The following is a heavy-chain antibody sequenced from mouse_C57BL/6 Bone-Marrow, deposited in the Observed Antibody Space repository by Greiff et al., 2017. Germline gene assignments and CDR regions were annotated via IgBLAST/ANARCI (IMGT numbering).Heavy chain of an antibody. CDR1: GYAFSSSW. J-gene: IGHJ1*03. CDR3: ARSLYDGYWYFDV. V-gene: IGHV1-82*01. Sequence: QVQLKHSGPELVKPGASVKISCKASGYAFSSSWMNWVKQRPGKGLEWIGRIYPGDGDTNYNGKFKGKATLTADKSSSTAYMQLSSLTSEDSAVYFCARSLYDGYWYFDVWGTGTTVTVSS. CDR2: IYPGDGDT. D-gene: IGHD2-12*01.